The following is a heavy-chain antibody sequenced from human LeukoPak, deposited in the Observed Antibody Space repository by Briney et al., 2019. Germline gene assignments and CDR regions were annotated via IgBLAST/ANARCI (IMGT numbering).Heavy chain of an antibody. CDR3: ARSPGPYYDFWSGSGYYYGMDV. J-gene: IGHJ6*02. D-gene: IGHD3-3*01. CDR2: INHSGST. Sequence: SETLSLTCAVYGGSFSGYYWSWIRQPPGKGLEWIGEINHSGSTNYNPSLKSRVTISVDTSKNQFSLKLSSVTAADTAVYYCARSPGPYYDFWSGSGYYYGMDVWGQGTTVTVSS. CDR1: GGSFSGYY. V-gene: IGHV4-34*01.